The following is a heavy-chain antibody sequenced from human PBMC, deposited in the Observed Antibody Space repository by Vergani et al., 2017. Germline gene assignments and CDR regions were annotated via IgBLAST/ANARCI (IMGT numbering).Heavy chain of an antibody. D-gene: IGHD2-2*01. CDR2: ISAYNGKT. CDR3: ARVVYCSSTSCYWGYYYYYYMDV. Sequence: QVQLVQSGAEVKKPGASVKVSCKASGYTFTSYGISWVRQAPGQGLEWMGWISAYNGKTNYAQKLQGRVTMTTDTSTSTAYMELRSLRSDDTAVYYCARVVYCSSTSCYWGYYYYYYMDVWGKGTTVTVSS. J-gene: IGHJ6*03. CDR1: GYTFTSYG. V-gene: IGHV1-18*01.